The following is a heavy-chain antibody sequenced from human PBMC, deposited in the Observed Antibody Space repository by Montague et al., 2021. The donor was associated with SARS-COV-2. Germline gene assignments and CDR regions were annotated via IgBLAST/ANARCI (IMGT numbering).Heavy chain of an antibody. CDR1: GFLFSSYE. Sequence: SRSISLSASGFLFSSYEMNWVRQAPGKGLEWVSYISNSGDTKYYADSVKGRFTISRDNAKNSLYLQMSSLRAEDTAVYYCARAGEDYYYDSSGFLYWGQGILVTVSS. J-gene: IGHJ4*02. CDR2: ISNSGDTK. D-gene: IGHD3-22*01. CDR3: ARAGEDYYYDSSGFLY. V-gene: IGHV3-48*03.